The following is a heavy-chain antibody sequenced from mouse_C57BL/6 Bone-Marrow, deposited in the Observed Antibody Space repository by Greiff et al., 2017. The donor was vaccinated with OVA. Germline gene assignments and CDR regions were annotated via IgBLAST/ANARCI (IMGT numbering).Heavy chain of an antibody. J-gene: IGHJ1*03. V-gene: IGHV1-15*01. CDR1: GFNIKDDY. D-gene: IGHD2-2*01. Sequence: QVQLQQSGAELVRLGASVKLSCTASGFNIKDDYMHWVKQTPVHGLEWIGAIDPETGGTAYNQKFKGKAILTADKSSSTAYMELRSLTSEDSAVYYCTREEGYYRYFDVWGTGTTVTVSS. CDR2: IDPETGGT. CDR3: TREEGYYRYFDV.